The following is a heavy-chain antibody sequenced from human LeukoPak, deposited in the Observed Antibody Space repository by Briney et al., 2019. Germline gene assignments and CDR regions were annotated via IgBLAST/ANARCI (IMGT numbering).Heavy chain of an antibody. CDR3: ARGSYYDFWSGYPTNFDY. D-gene: IGHD3-3*01. CDR1: GGSISSYY. V-gene: IGHV4-59*01. CDR2: IYYSGST. J-gene: IGHJ4*02. Sequence: SETLSLTCTVSGGSISSYYWSWIRQPPGKGLEWIGYIYYSGSTNYNPSLKSRVTMSVDTSKNQFSLKLSSVTAADTAVYYCARGSYYDFWSGYPTNFDYWGQGTLVTVSS.